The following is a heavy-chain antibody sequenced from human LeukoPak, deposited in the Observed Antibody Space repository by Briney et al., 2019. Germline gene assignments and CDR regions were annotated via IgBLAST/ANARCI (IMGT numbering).Heavy chain of an antibody. J-gene: IGHJ4*02. CDR2: ISAYNGNT. Sequence: GASVRVSCKASGYTFTSYGISWVRQAPGQGLEWMGWISAYNGNTNYAQKLQGRVTMTTDTSTSTAYMELRSLRSDDTAVYYCARVLGQLWLEPFDYWGQGTLVTVSS. D-gene: IGHD5-18*01. CDR3: ARVLGQLWLEPFDY. CDR1: GYTFTSYG. V-gene: IGHV1-18*01.